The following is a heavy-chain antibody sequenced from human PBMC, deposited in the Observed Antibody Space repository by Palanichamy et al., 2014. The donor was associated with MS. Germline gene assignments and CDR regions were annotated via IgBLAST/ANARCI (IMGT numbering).Heavy chain of an antibody. CDR3: ARDWGKAPDRNYYYGMDV. D-gene: IGHD3-16*01. J-gene: IGHJ6*02. V-gene: IGHV3-48*01. CDR2: ISGSSSTI. CDR1: GFTLSSYS. Sequence: EVQLVESGGGLVQPGGSLRLSCAVSGFTLSSYSMNWVRQAPGKGLEWISYISGSSSTIYYADSVKGRFTISRDNAKNSLYLQMNSLRAEDTAVYYCARDWGKAPDRNYYYGMDVWGQGTTVTVSS.